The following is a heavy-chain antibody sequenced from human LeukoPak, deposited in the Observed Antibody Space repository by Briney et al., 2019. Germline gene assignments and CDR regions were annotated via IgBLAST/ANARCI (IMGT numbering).Heavy chain of an antibody. Sequence: PGGSLRLSCAASGFTFSITWMSWVRQAPGKGLEWVSAISGSGGSTYYADSVKGRFTISRDNSKSTVYLQMNSLRAEDTAVYYCAKDPSSGRLKYFDYWGQGTLVTVSS. CDR1: GFTFSITW. V-gene: IGHV3-23*01. CDR2: ISGSGGST. D-gene: IGHD6-19*01. J-gene: IGHJ4*02. CDR3: AKDPSSGRLKYFDY.